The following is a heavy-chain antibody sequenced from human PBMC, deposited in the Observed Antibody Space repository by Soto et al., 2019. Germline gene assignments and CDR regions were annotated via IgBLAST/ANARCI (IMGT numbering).Heavy chain of an antibody. CDR1: GFTFSSYW. J-gene: IGHJ4*02. CDR3: TRDIGGKGAY. V-gene: IGHV3-74*01. Sequence: PGGSLRLSCAASGFTFSSYWMHWVRQVPGEGLLWVSRIDEYGNTINYADSVKGRFTISRENARNTLYLEMNSLRAEDTALYYCTRDIGGKGAYWGPGTLVTVSS. CDR2: IDEYGNTI. D-gene: IGHD3-10*01.